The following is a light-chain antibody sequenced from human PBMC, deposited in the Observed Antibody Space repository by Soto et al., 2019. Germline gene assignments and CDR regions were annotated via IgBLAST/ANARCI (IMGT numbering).Light chain of an antibody. Sequence: EIALTQSPDTLSLSPGERATLSCRASQSVTSSYLAWYQQKPGQPPRLLIYGASNRATGIPDRFSGSGSGTDFTLTISRLEPEDFTVYYCQQYHSLPAAFGPGTKVDI. CDR1: QSVTSSY. CDR2: GAS. V-gene: IGKV3-20*01. J-gene: IGKJ3*01. CDR3: QQYHSLPAA.